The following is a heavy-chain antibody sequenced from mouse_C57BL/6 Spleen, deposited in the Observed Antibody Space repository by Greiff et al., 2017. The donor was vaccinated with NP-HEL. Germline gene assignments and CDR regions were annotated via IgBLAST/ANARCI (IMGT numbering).Heavy chain of an antibody. J-gene: IGHJ2*01. V-gene: IGHV1-80*01. CDR2: IYPGDGDT. Sequence: QVQLQQSGAELVKPGASVTISCKASGYAFSSYWMNWVKQRPGKGLEWIGQIYPGDGDTNYNGKFKGKATLTADKSSSTAYMQLSSLTSEDSAVYFWARWYYDSSYGYWGQGTTLTVSS. D-gene: IGHD1-1*01. CDR1: GYAFSSYW. CDR3: ARWYYDSSYGY.